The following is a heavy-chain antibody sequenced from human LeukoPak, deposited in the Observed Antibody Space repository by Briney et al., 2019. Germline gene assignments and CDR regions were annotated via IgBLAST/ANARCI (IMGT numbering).Heavy chain of an antibody. J-gene: IGHJ6*03. CDR2: IIPIFGTA. D-gene: IGHD5-12*01. CDR1: GGTFSSYA. CDR3: ASRPIVATIKSFYYYYYMDV. Sequence: SVKVSCKASGGTFSSYAISWVRQAPGQGLEWMGGIIPIFGTANYAQKFQGRVTITADKSTSTAYMELSSLRSEDTAVYYCASRPIVATIKSFYYYYYMDVWGKGTTVTISS. V-gene: IGHV1-69*06.